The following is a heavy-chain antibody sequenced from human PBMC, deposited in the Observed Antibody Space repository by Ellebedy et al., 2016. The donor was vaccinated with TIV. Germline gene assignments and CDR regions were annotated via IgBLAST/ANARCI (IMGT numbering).Heavy chain of an antibody. D-gene: IGHD2-2*01. V-gene: IGHV3-23*01. CDR2: ISGSGGST. CDR1: GFTFSSYA. J-gene: IGHJ3*02. CDR3: AKSAIGYCSSTSCYSFDI. Sequence: GGSLRLSXAASGFTFSSYAMSWVRQAPGKGLEWVSAISGSGGSTYYADSVKGRFTISRDNSKNTLYLQMNSLRAEDTAVYYCAKSAIGYCSSTSCYSFDIWGQGTMVTVSS.